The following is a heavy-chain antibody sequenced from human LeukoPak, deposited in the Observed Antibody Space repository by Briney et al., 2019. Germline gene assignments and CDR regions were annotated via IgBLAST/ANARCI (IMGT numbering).Heavy chain of an antibody. Sequence: SETLSLTCGVYGGSFSGYYWSWIRQPPGKGLEWIGEINHSGSTNYNPSLKSRVTISVDTSKNQFSLKLSSVTAADTAVYYCAGGTGNSWYGGAFDYWGQGILATVSS. V-gene: IGHV4-34*01. CDR2: INHSGST. J-gene: IGHJ4*02. D-gene: IGHD6-13*01. CDR1: GGSFSGYY. CDR3: AGGTGNSWYGGAFDY.